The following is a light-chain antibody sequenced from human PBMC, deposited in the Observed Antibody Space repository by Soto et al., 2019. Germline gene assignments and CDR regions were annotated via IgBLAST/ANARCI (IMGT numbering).Light chain of an antibody. CDR3: QHYNSYSEA. J-gene: IGKJ1*01. Sequence: DIQMTQSTSTLSRCVGDRAPITCRASQTISSWLAWYKQKPGKAPKLLIHKASTLKSGVPSRFSGSGSGTEFTLTISSLQPDDFATYYCQHYNSYSEAFGQGTKVDIK. CDR1: QTISSW. V-gene: IGKV1-5*03. CDR2: KAS.